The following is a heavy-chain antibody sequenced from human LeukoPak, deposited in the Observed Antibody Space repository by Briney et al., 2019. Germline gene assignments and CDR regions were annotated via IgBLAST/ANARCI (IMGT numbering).Heavy chain of an antibody. J-gene: IGHJ6*04. D-gene: IGHD6-19*01. CDR3: ARMYSSAYYGMDV. CDR2: NYHSGST. Sequence: AETLSLTCAVSGGSISSSNWWRWVRQPPGKGLEWIGENYHSGSTNYNPSLKSRVTISVDKSKNQFSLKLSSVTAADTAVSYCARMYSSAYYGMDVWGKGTTVTVSS. V-gene: IGHV4-4*02. CDR1: GGSISSSNW.